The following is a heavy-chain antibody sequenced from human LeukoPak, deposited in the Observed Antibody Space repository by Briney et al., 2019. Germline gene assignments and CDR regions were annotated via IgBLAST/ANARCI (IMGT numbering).Heavy chain of an antibody. CDR2: IYYSGST. CDR1: GGSVTGHY. D-gene: IGHD3-22*01. CDR3: ARGRVYYDSSGYRADAFDI. J-gene: IGHJ3*02. V-gene: IGHV4-59*02. Sequence: SETLSLTCTVSGGSVTGHYWSWIRQSPGKGLEWIGYIYYSGSTNYNPSLKSRVTISVDTSKSQFSLKLSSVTAADTAVYYCARGRVYYDSSGYRADAFDIWGQGTMVTVSS.